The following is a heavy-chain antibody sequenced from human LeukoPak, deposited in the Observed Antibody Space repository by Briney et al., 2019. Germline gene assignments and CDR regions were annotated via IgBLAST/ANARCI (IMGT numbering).Heavy chain of an antibody. CDR2: IRYGADST. V-gene: IGHV3-23*01. D-gene: IGHD4-11*01. Sequence: GGTLRLSCAASGFTFTDYAMTWVRQAPGKGLEWVSTIRYGADSTYYADSVKGRFTISRDNSKNTLYLQMNRLRADDTAVYYCAKGLTTHDYWGQGTLVTVSS. CDR1: GFTFTDYA. CDR3: AKGLTTHDY. J-gene: IGHJ4*02.